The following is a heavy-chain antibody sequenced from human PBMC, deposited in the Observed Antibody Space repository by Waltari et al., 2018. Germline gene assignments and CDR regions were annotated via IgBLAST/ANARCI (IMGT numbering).Heavy chain of an antibody. CDR2: INHSGST. D-gene: IGHD3-22*01. CDR3: ARAPFRSGYYYGSLFFDY. CDR1: GGSFSGYY. Sequence: QVQLQQWGAGLLKPSETLSLTCAVYGGSFSGYYWSWIRQPPGKGLEWIGEINHSGSTNYNPSLKSRVTISVDTSKNQFSLKLSSVTAADTAVYYCARAPFRSGYYYGSLFFDYWGQGTLVTVSS. V-gene: IGHV4-34*01. J-gene: IGHJ4*02.